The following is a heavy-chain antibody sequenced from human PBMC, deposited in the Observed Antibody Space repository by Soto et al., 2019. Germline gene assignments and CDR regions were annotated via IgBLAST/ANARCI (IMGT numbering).Heavy chain of an antibody. CDR2: IIPIFGTA. CDR3: ARDLSSGWYAFDI. CDR1: GGTFSSYA. J-gene: IGHJ3*02. Sequence: GASVKVSCKASGGTFSSYAISWVRQAPGQGLEWTGGIIPIFGTANYAQKFQGRVTITADESTSTAYMELSSLRSEDTAVYYCARDLSSGWYAFDIWGQGTMVTVSS. V-gene: IGHV1-69*13. D-gene: IGHD6-19*01.